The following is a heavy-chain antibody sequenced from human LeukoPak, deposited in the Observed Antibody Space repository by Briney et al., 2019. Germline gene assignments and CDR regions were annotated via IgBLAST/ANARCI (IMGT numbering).Heavy chain of an antibody. D-gene: IGHD5-18*01. CDR1: GGTFSSYA. V-gene: IGHV1-69*13. J-gene: IGHJ4*02. CDR2: IIPIFGTA. Sequence: SVKVSCKASGGTFSSYAISWVRQAPGQGLEWMGGIIPIFGTASYAQKFQGRVTITADESTSTAYMELSSLRSEDTAVYYCARGEDTAMVAAFDYWGQGTLVTVSS. CDR3: ARGEDTAMVAAFDY.